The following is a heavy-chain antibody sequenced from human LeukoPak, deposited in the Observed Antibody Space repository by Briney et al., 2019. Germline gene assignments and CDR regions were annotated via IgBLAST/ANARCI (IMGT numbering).Heavy chain of an antibody. CDR1: GESFSGYY. Sequence: SETLSLTCAVYGESFSGYYWSWIRQPPGKGLEWIGEINHSGSTNYNPSLKSRVTMSVDTSKNQFSLKLSSVTAADTAVYYCATAGGTRGPTSYFAYWGQGSLVTVSS. J-gene: IGHJ4*02. CDR3: ATAGGTRGPTSYFAY. D-gene: IGHD3-16*01. V-gene: IGHV4-34*01. CDR2: INHSGST.